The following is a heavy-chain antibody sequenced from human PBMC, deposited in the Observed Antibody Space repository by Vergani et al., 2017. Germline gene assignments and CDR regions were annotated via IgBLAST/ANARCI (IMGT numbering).Heavy chain of an antibody. CDR2: IHTSGST. V-gene: IGHV4-61*02. D-gene: IGHD2-15*01. J-gene: IGHJ4*02. CDR1: GGSINSHNYY. CDR3: ARGSCLGGSCYKPLFDY. Sequence: QVQLQESGPGLVKPSQTLSLTCTVSGGSINSHNYYWSWIRQPAVQVLEWIGRIHTSGSTNYNPSLKSRVTMSEDTAKNQFSLNLTSVTAADTAVYFCARGSCLGGSCYKPLFDYWGQGILVTVSS.